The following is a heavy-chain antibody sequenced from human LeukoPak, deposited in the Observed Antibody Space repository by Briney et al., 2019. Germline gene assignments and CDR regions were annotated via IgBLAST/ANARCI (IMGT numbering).Heavy chain of an antibody. Sequence: GASVKVSCKASGYTFTSYGISWVRQAPGQGLEWMGWISAYNGNTNYAQKLQGRVTVTTDTSTSTAYMELRSLRSDDTAVYYCARTYYYDSSGYYDYWGQGTLVTVSS. CDR2: ISAYNGNT. D-gene: IGHD3-22*01. J-gene: IGHJ4*02. V-gene: IGHV1-18*01. CDR1: GYTFTSYG. CDR3: ARTYYYDSSGYYDY.